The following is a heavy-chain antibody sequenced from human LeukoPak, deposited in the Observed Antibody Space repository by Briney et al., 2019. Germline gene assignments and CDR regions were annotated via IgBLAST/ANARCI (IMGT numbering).Heavy chain of an antibody. Sequence: SETLSLXCAVYGGSFSGYYWSWIRQPPGKGLEWIGEINHSGSTNYNPSLKSRVTISVDTSKNQFSLKLSSVTAADTAVYYCARSDVVVPAANWFDPWGQGTLVTVSS. J-gene: IGHJ5*02. CDR2: INHSGST. D-gene: IGHD2-2*01. CDR3: ARSDVVVPAANWFDP. CDR1: GGSFSGYY. V-gene: IGHV4-34*01.